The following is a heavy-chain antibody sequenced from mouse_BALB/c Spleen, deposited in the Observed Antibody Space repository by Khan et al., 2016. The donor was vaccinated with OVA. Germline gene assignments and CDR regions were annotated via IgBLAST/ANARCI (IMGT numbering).Heavy chain of an antibody. CDR2: TNPTNGRT. D-gene: IGHD1-1*01. CDR3: ARIKNRVATYFDD. V-gene: IGHV1S81*02. Sequence: QVQLQQSGAELVKAGASVKMSCKASGYTFTSYWMHWVKQRLGQGLEWFAETNPTNGRTYYNEKIKSKATLTVDKSSSTAYMRLSGQTFEDSAVYYCARIKNRVATYFDDWGQGTTLTVSS. CDR1: GYTFTSYW. J-gene: IGHJ2*01.